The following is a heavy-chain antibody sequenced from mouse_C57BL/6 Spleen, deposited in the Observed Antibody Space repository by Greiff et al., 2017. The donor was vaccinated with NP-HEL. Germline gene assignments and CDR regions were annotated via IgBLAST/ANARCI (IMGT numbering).Heavy chain of an antibody. V-gene: IGHV1-26*01. D-gene: IGHD1-1*01. CDR2: INPNNGGT. CDR1: GYTFTDYY. J-gene: IGHJ4*01. CDR3: ARSGVTTVVARAMDY. Sequence: VQLQQSGPELVKPGASVKISCKASGYTFTDYYMNWVKQSHGKSLEWIGDINPNNGGTSYNQKFKGKATLTVDKSSSTAYMELRSLTSEDSPVYYCARSGVTTVVARAMDYWGQGTSVTVSS.